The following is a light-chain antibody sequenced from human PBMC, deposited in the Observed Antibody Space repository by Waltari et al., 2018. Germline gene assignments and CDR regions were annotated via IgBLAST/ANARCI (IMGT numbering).Light chain of an antibody. V-gene: IGLV2-14*01. CDR1: SSDVGGYNY. Sequence: QSALTQPASVSGSPGQSITISCTGTSSDVGGYNYVSWYQQRPGKAPKLIIYDVDKRPSGVSNRFSGSKSANTASLTISGLQAEDETDYYCSSYTSSSTWVFGGGTKLTVL. J-gene: IGLJ3*02. CDR2: DVD. CDR3: SSYTSSSTWV.